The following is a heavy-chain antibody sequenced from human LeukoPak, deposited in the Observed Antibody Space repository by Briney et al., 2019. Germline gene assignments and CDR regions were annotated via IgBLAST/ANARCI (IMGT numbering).Heavy chain of an antibody. CDR3: ARARGYSSGPFDY. D-gene: IGHD6-19*01. CDR1: GFTVSSNY. CDR2: IYSGGST. V-gene: IGHV3-66*02. Sequence: GGSLRLSCAASGFTVSSNYMSWVRQAPGKGLEWVSVIYSGGSTYYADSVKGRFTISRDNSKNTLHLQMNSLRAEDTAVYYCARARGYSSGPFDYWGQGTLVTVSS. J-gene: IGHJ4*02.